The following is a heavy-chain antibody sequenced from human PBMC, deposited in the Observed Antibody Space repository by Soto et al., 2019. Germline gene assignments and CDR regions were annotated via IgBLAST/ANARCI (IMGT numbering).Heavy chain of an antibody. V-gene: IGHV3-30-3*01. Sequence: QVQLVESGGDVVQPGRSLRLSCAASGFTFSSYAMHWVRQAPGKGLEWVAVISYDGSNKYYADSVKGRFTISRDNSKNTLYLQMNSLRAEDTAVYYCARDQALYYFDYWGQGTLVTVSS. J-gene: IGHJ4*02. CDR3: ARDQALYYFDY. CDR2: ISYDGSNK. CDR1: GFTFSSYA.